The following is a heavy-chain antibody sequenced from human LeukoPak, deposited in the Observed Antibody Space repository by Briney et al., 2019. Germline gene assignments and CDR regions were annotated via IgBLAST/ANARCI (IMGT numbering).Heavy chain of an antibody. V-gene: IGHV3-33*01. D-gene: IGHD4-17*01. CDR3: ARDCDRYGDYGLDY. J-gene: IGHJ4*02. Sequence: GGSLRLSCAASGFTFSSYGMHWVRQAPGKGLEWVAVIWYDGSNKYYADSVKGRFTISRDNSKNTLYLQMNSLRAEDTAVYYCARDCDRYGDYGLDYWGQGTLVTVSS. CDR2: IWYDGSNK. CDR1: GFTFSSYG.